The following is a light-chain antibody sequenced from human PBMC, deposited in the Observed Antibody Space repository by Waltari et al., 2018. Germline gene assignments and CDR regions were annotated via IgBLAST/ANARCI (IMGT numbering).Light chain of an antibody. CDR2: DVT. J-gene: IGLJ3*02. CDR3: TSQALDGVVL. CDR1: GSAIDDSDF. Sequence: QSALTQPASVSGSPGQSITISCTGIGSAIDDSDFVSWYQHQPGKAPRVIIYDVTNPPSGISPRFSASKSAHTASLTISGLQPEDEGDYYCTSQALDGVVLFGGGTQVTV. V-gene: IGLV2-14*03.